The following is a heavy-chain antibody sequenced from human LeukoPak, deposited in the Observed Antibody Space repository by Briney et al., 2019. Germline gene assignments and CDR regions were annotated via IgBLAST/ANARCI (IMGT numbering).Heavy chain of an antibody. J-gene: IGHJ4*02. CDR2: MNPNSGDT. CDR1: GYSFTGYY. D-gene: IGHD3-9*01. Sequence: ASVRASCKASGYSFTGYYMHWVRQAPGQGLEWMGWMNPNSGDTNYAQAFQGRVTMTRDTSISTAYMELTRLKSDDTAVYYCVLRYFDWWGQGTLVTVSS. CDR3: VLRYFDW. V-gene: IGHV1-2*02.